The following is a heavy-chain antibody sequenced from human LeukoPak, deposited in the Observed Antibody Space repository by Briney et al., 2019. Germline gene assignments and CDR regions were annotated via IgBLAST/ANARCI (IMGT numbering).Heavy chain of an antibody. CDR3: ATDQVAAAGIPFDY. CDR2: FDPEDGET. CDR1: GYTPTELS. D-gene: IGHD6-13*01. J-gene: IGHJ4*02. V-gene: IGHV1-24*01. Sequence: ASVKVSCKVSGYTPTELSMHWVRQAPGKGLEWMGGFDPEDGETIYAQKFQGRVTMTEDTSTDTAYMELSSLRSEDTAVYYCATDQVAAAGIPFDYWGQGTLVTVSS.